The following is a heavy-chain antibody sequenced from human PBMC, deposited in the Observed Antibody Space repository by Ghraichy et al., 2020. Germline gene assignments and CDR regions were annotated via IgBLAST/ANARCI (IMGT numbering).Heavy chain of an antibody. V-gene: IGHV4-59*12. CDR1: GGSISSYY. J-gene: IGHJ4*01. CDR2: IDYSGST. Sequence: GSLRLSCTVSGGSISSYYWSWIRQPPGKGLEWIGYIDYSGSTNYNPSLKSRVTITVDTSKNQFLLKRSSVNDADVAVYYCARDYYDSSGYYLFDYWCHGTLVTVSS. CDR3: ARDYYDSSGYYLFDY. D-gene: IGHD3-22*01.